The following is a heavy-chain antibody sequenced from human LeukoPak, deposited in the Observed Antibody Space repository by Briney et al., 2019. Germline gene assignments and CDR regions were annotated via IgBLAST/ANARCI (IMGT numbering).Heavy chain of an antibody. Sequence: PGGSLRLSCAASGFTFSSYGMHWVRQAPGKGLEWVAVIWYDGSNKYYADSVKGRFTISRDNSKNTLYLQMNSLRAEDTAVYYCAREGGDGYYYYGMDVWGQGTTVTVSS. J-gene: IGHJ6*02. CDR2: IWYDGSNK. V-gene: IGHV3-33*01. CDR3: AREGGDGYYYYGMDV. CDR1: GFTFSSYG.